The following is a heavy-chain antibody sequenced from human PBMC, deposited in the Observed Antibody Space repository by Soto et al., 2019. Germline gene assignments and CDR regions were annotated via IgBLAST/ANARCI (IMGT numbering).Heavy chain of an antibody. CDR3: ARADRTLVTSYSLDV. D-gene: IGHD2-21*02. CDR2: INHSGTI. J-gene: IGHJ6*02. Sequence: QVQLQQWGAGLLKPSETLSLTCAVYGGSFSGYYWTWIRQPPGKGEEWIGEINHSGTINFNPSLKSRLTISLDTSKKHFSLKLSSVTDADTAAYYCARADRTLVTSYSLDVWGQGTTVTVSS. CDR1: GGSFSGYY. V-gene: IGHV4-34*01.